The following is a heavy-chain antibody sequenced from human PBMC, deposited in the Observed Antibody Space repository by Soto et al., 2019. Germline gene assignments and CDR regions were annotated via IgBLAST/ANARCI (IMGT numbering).Heavy chain of an antibody. CDR2: FYSSGSI. D-gene: IGHD6-19*01. V-gene: IGHV4-31*03. CDR1: GYSITAGGYY. J-gene: IGHJ5*02. Sequence: SETLSLTCFVSGYSITAGGYYWSWIRHHPGKGLEWIGSFYSSGSIIYNPSLRSRVSISGDTSSNQFSMSLTSVTAADTARYYCARMYSSGSGWFHPWGQGSLVTVSS. CDR3: ARMYSSGSGWFHP.